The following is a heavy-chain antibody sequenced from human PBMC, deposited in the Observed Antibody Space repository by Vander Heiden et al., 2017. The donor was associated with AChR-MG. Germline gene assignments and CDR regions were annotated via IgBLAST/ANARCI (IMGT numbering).Heavy chain of an antibody. CDR3: ARQNTGGYSYGYFGY. CDR2: IYPGDSDT. Sequence: EVQLVQSGAEANKPGESLKLSCKGPGYSFTGYWIGWVRQRPGKGLEWMGIIYPGDSDTRYSPSFQGQVTISADKSINTAYLQWSSLKGSDTAMYYCARQNTGGYSYGYFGYWGQGTLVTVSS. CDR1: GYSFTGYW. V-gene: IGHV5-51*01. J-gene: IGHJ4*02. D-gene: IGHD5-18*01.